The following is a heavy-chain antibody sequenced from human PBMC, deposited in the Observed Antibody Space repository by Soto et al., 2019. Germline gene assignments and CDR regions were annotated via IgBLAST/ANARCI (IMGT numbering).Heavy chain of an antibody. CDR1: GGSISSGGYY. CDR2: IYYGGNT. J-gene: IGHJ6*02. V-gene: IGHV4-31*03. CDR3: ALSSSPLYYAMDV. D-gene: IGHD2-15*01. Sequence: QVQLQESGPGLVKPSQTLSLTCTVSGGSISSGGYYWTWIRQHPGKGLEWIGYIYYGGNTYYNPSLKSRVTISEDTSKNQFSPNLSSVTAADTAVYYCALSSSPLYYAMDVWGQGTTVTVSS.